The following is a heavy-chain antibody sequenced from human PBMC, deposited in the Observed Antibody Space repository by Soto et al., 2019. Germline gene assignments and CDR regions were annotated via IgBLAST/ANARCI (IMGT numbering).Heavy chain of an antibody. Sequence: PGGSLRLSCAASGFSFSTYGMHWVRQAPGKGLEWVAFISNDGSNKYYADSVKGRFTISRDNSKNTLYLQMNSLRAEDTAVYYCARDSGGYYGPGAFDIWGQGTMVTVSS. CDR3: ARDSGGYYGPGAFDI. V-gene: IGHV3-30*03. D-gene: IGHD3-10*01. J-gene: IGHJ3*02. CDR1: GFSFSTYG. CDR2: ISNDGSNK.